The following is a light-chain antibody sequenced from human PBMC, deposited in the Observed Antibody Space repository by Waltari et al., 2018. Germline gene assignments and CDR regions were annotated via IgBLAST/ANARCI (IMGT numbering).Light chain of an antibody. CDR2: DVS. V-gene: IGLV2-14*01. CDR3: NSYAGSSSWV. CDR1: SSYVGFYNY. J-gene: IGLJ3*02. Sequence: QSALTQPASVSGSPGQSITISCTGTSSYVGFYNYFSWYQQHPGKAPKLMMYDVSERPSGDSNRFAGSKSGNTASLPISGLQAEDEADYYCNSYAGSSSWVFGGGTTLTVL.